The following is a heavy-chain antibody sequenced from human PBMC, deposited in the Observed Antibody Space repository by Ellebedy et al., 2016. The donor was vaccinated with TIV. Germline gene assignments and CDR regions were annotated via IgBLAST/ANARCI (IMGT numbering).Heavy chain of an antibody. CDR2: IQYDGTNK. J-gene: IGHJ4*02. Sequence: PGGSLRLSCAASGFTFSDFGMHWVRQAPGKGLEWVTFIQYDGTNKYYTDSVKGRFTISRYNSKNTLYLEMNSLRVEETAVYYCAKDQVDYWGQGTLVTVSS. CDR3: AKDQVDY. CDR1: GFTFSDFG. V-gene: IGHV3-30*02.